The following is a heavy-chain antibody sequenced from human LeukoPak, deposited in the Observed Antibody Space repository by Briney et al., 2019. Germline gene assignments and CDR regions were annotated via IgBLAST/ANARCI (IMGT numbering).Heavy chain of an antibody. J-gene: IGHJ5*02. CDR1: GFPFSSYA. CDR3: AKVHCGGDCYYWFDP. V-gene: IGHV3-23*01. Sequence: GSLRLSCAASGFPFSSYAMSWVRQAPGKGLEWVSAISGSGGSTYYADSVKGRFTISRDNSKNTLYLQMNSLRAEDTAVYYCAKVHCGGDCYYWFDPWGQGTLVTVSS. CDR2: ISGSGGST. D-gene: IGHD2-21*02.